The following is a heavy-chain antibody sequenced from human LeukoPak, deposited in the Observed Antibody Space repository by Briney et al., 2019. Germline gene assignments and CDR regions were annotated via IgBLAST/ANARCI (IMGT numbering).Heavy chain of an antibody. D-gene: IGHD5-24*01. V-gene: IGHV3-20*04. J-gene: IGHJ6*03. Sequence: PGGSLRLSCAASGFIFDDFGMSWVRQAPGKGLEWVSGINWNGGSTSYADSVKGRFTISRDNAKNSLYLQMNSLRAEDTAVYYCARDWRGATIEIPYYYYYMDVWGKGTTVTVSS. CDR2: INWNGGST. CDR3: ARDWRGATIEIPYYYYYMDV. CDR1: GFIFDDFG.